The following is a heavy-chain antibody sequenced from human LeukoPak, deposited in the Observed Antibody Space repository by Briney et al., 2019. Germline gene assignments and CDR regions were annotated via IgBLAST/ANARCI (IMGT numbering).Heavy chain of an antibody. CDR2: INPDGGNT. CDR3: ARIRDGYNDAYDL. J-gene: IGHJ3*01. Sequence: GASMKVSCKASGYTFTTYYIHWVRQAPGQVLEWMGLINPDGGNTNYAQNFQGRVTLTRDTSTSTVYMELSSLRSEDTAIYYCARIRDGYNDAYDLWGQGTVVTVPS. V-gene: IGHV1-46*01. CDR1: GYTFTTYY. D-gene: IGHD5-24*01.